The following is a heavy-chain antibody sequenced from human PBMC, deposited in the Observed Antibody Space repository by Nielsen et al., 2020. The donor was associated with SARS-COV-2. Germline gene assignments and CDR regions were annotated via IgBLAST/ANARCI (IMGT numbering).Heavy chain of an antibody. CDR2: IGSAGDT. J-gene: IGHJ4*02. Sequence: GESLKISCVASGFTFSSYDMRWVRQAPGKGLEWVSAIGSAGDTYYPGSVKGRFTISRDNAKNSLYLQMNSLRAEDTAVYYCAREGRKLPLDYWGQGTLVTVSS. CDR3: AREGRKLPLDY. D-gene: IGHD5-24*01. CDR1: GFTFSSYD. V-gene: IGHV3-13*04.